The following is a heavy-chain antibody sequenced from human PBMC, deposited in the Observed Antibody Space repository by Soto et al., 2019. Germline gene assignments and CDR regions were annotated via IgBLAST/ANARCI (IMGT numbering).Heavy chain of an antibody. Sequence: LSLTCTVSGGSISSSSYYWGWIRQPPGKGLEWIGSIYYSGSTYYNPSLKSRVTISVDTSKNQFSLKLSSVTAADTAVYYCARLDYDILIGYYVRGVHYGMDVWGQGTTVTVSS. CDR2: IYYSGST. J-gene: IGHJ6*02. D-gene: IGHD3-9*01. CDR3: ARLDYDILIGYYVRGVHYGMDV. V-gene: IGHV4-39*01. CDR1: GGSISSSSYY.